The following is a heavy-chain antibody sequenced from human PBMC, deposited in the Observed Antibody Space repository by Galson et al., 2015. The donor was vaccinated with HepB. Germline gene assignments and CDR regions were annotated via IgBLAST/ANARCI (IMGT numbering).Heavy chain of an antibody. CDR2: IRNQAYGGTT. CDR1: GFTFGDYA. Sequence: SLRLSCATSGFTFGDYAMNWFRQAPGKGLEWVGVIRNQAYGGTTEYAASVKGRFTISRDDFKGIASLQMNSLKTEDTAVYYCTGNLSSSIDYWGQGTLVTVSS. V-gene: IGHV3-49*03. CDR3: TGNLSSSIDY. J-gene: IGHJ4*02. D-gene: IGHD6-6*01.